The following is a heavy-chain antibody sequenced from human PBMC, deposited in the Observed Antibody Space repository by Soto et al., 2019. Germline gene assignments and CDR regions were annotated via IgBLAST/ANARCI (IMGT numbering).Heavy chain of an antibody. CDR3: VRDQPAEEQLFDF. CDR1: GFTFSSYW. CDR2: INSDGSDT. J-gene: IGHJ4*01. Sequence: EVQLVESGGDLVQPGGSLRLSCAAAGFTFSSYWMHWVRQAPGEGLVWVSRINSDGSDTSYADSVKGRFTISRDNAKNTLYLRMDSLRAKDTAVYYCVRDQPAEEQLFDFWGPGTLVSVSS. V-gene: IGHV3-74*01. D-gene: IGHD1-26*01.